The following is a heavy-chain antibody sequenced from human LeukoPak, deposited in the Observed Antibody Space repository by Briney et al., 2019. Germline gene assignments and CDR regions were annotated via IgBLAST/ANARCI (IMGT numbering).Heavy chain of an antibody. CDR3: ARELVTSSY. V-gene: IGHV3-23*01. CDR1: GFTFSSYA. CDR2: ISDSGGCT. Sequence: GGSLRLSCAASGFTFSSYAMSWVRQAPGKGLEWVSAISDSGGCTHYADSVKGRFTISRDNSKNTLFLQMNSLRAEDTAVYYCARELVTSSYWGQGTLVSVSS. J-gene: IGHJ4*02. D-gene: IGHD4-23*01.